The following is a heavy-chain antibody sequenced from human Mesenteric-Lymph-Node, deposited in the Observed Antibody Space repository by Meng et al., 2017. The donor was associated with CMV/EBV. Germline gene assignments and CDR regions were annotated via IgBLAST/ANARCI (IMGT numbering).Heavy chain of an antibody. CDR2: IGGSGHTT. V-gene: IGHV3-23*01. CDR3: AKSYYDFWSGYFDY. J-gene: IGHJ4*02. Sequence: GGSLRLSCAASGFTFNSYAMRWVRQDPGKGLEWVSAIGGSGHTTYYADSVKSRFTISRDNSKNTLYLQMSSVRADDTAVYYCAKSYYDFWSGYFDYWGQGTLVTVSS. D-gene: IGHD3-3*01. CDR1: GFTFNSYA.